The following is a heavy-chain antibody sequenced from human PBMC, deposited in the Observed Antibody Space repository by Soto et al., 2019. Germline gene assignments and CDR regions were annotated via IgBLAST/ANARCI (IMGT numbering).Heavy chain of an antibody. J-gene: IGHJ6*02. V-gene: IGHV4-39*01. CDR1: GGSISSSSYY. Sequence: QLQLQESGPGLVKPSETLSLTCTVSGGSISSSSYYWGWIRQPPGKGLEWIGSIYYSGYTYYNPXIKRRAPISVDXSXNXXSLKLSSVTAADTAVYYCARHNGPLYVGYYYDMDVWGQGTTVTVSS. CDR3: ARHNGPLYVGYYYDMDV. CDR2: IYYSGYT. D-gene: IGHD3-16*01.